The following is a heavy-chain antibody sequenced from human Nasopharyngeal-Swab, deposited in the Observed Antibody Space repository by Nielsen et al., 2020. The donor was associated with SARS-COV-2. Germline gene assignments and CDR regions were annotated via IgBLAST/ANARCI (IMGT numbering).Heavy chain of an antibody. CDR3: ARDIRGLLWFRELFPPLLGGFDP. CDR2: INHSGST. J-gene: IGHJ5*02. Sequence: WIRQPPGKALEWIGVINHSGSTNYNPSLKSRVTISVDTSKNQFSLKLSSVTAADTAVYYCARDIRGLLWFRELFPPLLGGFDPWGQGTLVTVSS. D-gene: IGHD3-10*01. V-gene: IGHV4-34*01.